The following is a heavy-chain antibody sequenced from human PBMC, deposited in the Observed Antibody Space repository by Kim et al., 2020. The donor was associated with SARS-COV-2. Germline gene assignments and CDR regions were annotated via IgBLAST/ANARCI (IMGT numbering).Heavy chain of an antibody. J-gene: IGHJ4*02. CDR2: IWYDGSNK. V-gene: IGHV3-33*01. CDR1: GFTFSSYG. D-gene: IGHD3-22*01. Sequence: GGSLRLSCAASGFTFSSYGMHWVRQAPGKGLEWVAVIWYDGSNKYYADSVKGRFTISRDNSKNTLYLQMNSLRAEDTAVYYCARSPTTSIVVVSQIDYWGQGTLVTVSS. CDR3: ARSPTTSIVVVSQIDY.